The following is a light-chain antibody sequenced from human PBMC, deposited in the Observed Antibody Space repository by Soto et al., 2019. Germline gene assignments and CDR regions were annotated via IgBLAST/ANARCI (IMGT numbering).Light chain of an antibody. CDR1: QSVSSN. J-gene: IGKJ4*01. Sequence: GVYQSAAALSVTQGERATLSCRASQSVSSNLAWYQQKPGQAPRLLIYGASTRATGIPARFSGSGSGTEFTLTISSLQSEDFAVYYCQHRYILPLTSCAGIKVDIK. CDR2: GAS. CDR3: QHRYILPLT. V-gene: IGKV3-15*01.